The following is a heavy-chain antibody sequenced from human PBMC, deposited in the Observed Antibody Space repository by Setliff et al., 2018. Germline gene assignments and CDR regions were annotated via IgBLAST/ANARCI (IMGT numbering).Heavy chain of an antibody. CDR1: GDSIHNGTYY. J-gene: IGHJ5*02. D-gene: IGHD3-3*01. V-gene: IGHV4-61*02. CDR3: ARGRGLEWLPESWFDP. Sequence: LSLTCSVSGDSIHNGTYYWSWFRQSAGKGLEWIGRIYTGGSTNYNPSLKSRVTISLDTSKNHFSLTLTSVTAADTAVYYCARGRGLEWLPESWFDPWGQGTLVTVSS. CDR2: IYTGGST.